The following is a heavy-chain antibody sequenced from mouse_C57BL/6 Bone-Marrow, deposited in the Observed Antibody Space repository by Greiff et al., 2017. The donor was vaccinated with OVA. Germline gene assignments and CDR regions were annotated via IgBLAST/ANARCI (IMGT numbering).Heavy chain of an antibody. J-gene: IGHJ4*01. D-gene: IGHD2-1*01. CDR2: IWRGGST. CDR1: GFSLTSYG. Sequence: VQLQQSGPGLVQPSQSLSITCTVSGFSLTSYGVHWVRQSPGKGLEWLGVIWRGGSTDYNAAFMSRLSITKDNSKSQVFFKMNSLQADDTAIYYCAKNYGNYYYAMDYWGQGTSVTVSS. CDR3: AKNYGNYYYAMDY. V-gene: IGHV2-5*01.